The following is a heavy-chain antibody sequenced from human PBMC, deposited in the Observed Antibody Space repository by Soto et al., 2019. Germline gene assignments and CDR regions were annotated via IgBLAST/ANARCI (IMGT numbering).Heavy chain of an antibody. CDR2: VYWDDDK. CDR1: GFSLSTSVVV. CDR3: AHRHGFSMTFEH. D-gene: IGHD3-3*02. J-gene: IGHJ4*02. V-gene: IGHV2-5*02. Sequence: SGPTLVNPTQTLTLTCSFSGFSLSTSVVVVGWILHPPGKALECLALVYWDDDKRYSPSLKSRLTITKDTSKNQVVLTMTNMYPVDTGTYFCAHRHGFSMTFEHWGQGALVTVSS.